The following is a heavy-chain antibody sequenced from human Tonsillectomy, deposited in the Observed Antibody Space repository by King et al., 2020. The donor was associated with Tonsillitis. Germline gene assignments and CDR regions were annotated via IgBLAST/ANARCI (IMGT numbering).Heavy chain of an antibody. CDR3: AKDHGSGSLWYFDL. Sequence: QLVQSGGGLVQPGRSLRLSCAASGFTFDDYAMHWVRHAPGKGLEWVSGISWNSGSIGYADSVKGRFTISRDNAKNSLYLQMNSLRAEDTALYYCAKDHGSGSLWYFDLWGRGTLVTVSS. D-gene: IGHD3-10*01. V-gene: IGHV3-9*01. CDR2: ISWNSGSI. J-gene: IGHJ2*01. CDR1: GFTFDDYA.